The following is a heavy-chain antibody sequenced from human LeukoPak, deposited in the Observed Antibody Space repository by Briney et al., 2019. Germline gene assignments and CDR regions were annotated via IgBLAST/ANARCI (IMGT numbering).Heavy chain of an antibody. CDR2: IIGGAGST. J-gene: IGHJ4*02. CDR3: AKDCCGDYRLYDY. Sequence: GGSLRLSCAASGFSFSSHGMSWVRQAPGKGLEWVSGIIGGAGSTYYADSVKGRFTISGDNSKNTLYLHMNSLRAEDTAVYYCAKDCCGDYRLYDYWGQGTLVTVSS. D-gene: IGHD4-17*01. V-gene: IGHV3-23*01. CDR1: GFSFSSHG.